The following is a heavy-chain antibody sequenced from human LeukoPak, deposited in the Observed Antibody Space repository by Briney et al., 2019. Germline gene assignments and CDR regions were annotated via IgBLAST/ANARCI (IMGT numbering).Heavy chain of an antibody. CDR2: IYSGGST. V-gene: IGHV3-53*01. CDR3: AREDILTGFDY. Sequence: QPGGSLRLSCAASGFTFSSYGMHWVRQAPGKGLEWVSVIYSGGSTYYADSVKGRFTISRDNSKNTLYLQMNSLRAEDTAVYYCAREDILTGFDYWGQGTLVTVSS. D-gene: IGHD3-9*01. J-gene: IGHJ4*02. CDR1: GFTFSSYG.